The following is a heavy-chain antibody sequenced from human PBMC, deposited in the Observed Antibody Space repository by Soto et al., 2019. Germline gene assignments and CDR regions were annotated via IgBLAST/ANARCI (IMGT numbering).Heavy chain of an antibody. Sequence: SETLSLTCTVSGGSISSYYWSWIRQPPGKGLEWIGYIYYSGSTNYNPSLKSRVTISVDTSKNQFSLKLSSATAADTAVYYCAGLRYSSSPSFDYWGQGTLVTVSS. V-gene: IGHV4-59*01. D-gene: IGHD6-6*01. CDR1: GGSISSYY. J-gene: IGHJ4*02. CDR3: AGLRYSSSPSFDY. CDR2: IYYSGST.